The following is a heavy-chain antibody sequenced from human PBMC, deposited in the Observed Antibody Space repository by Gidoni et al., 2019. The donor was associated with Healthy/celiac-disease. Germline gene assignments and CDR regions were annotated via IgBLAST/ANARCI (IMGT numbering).Heavy chain of an antibody. CDR1: GFTFSSYG. D-gene: IGHD3-3*01. CDR2: ISYDGSNK. V-gene: IGHV3-30*18. Sequence: QVQLVESGGGVVQPGRSLRLSCAASGFTFSSYGMHWVRQAPGKGLEWVAVISYDGSNKYYADSVKGRFTISRDNSKNTLYLQMNSLRAEDTAVYYCAKQDFWSGSSDYWGQGTLVTVSS. J-gene: IGHJ4*02. CDR3: AKQDFWSGSSDY.